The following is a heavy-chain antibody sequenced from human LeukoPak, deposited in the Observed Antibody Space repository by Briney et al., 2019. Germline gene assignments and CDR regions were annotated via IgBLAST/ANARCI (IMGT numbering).Heavy chain of an antibody. CDR3: ASVIAVAGTRDY. J-gene: IGHJ4*02. CDR1: GFTFSSYE. D-gene: IGHD6-19*01. CDR2: ISSSGSTI. V-gene: IGHV3-48*03. Sequence: PGGSLRLSCAAAGFTFSSYEMNWVRQAPGKGLEWVSYISSSGSTIYYADSVKGRFTISRDNAKNSLYLQMNSLRAEDTAVYYCASVIAVAGTRDYWGQGTLVTVSS.